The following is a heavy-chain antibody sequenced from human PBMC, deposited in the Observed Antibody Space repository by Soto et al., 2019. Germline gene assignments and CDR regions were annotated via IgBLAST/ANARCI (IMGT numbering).Heavy chain of an antibody. J-gene: IGHJ4*02. Sequence: QVQLQQWGAGLLKPSETLSLTCAVYGGSFSGYDWTWIRQPPGTGLEWIGEINHSGSSNYNPSLKSRVTISVDTSKNQFSQKLTSVTAADTAGYYCARDQITGLFDYWGQGTLVTVSS. CDR3: ARDQITGLFDY. CDR2: INHSGSS. D-gene: IGHD2-8*02. V-gene: IGHV4-34*01. CDR1: GGSFSGYD.